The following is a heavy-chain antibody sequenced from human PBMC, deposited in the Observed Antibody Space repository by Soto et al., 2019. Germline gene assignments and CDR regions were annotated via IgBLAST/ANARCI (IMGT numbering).Heavy chain of an antibody. J-gene: IGHJ4*02. CDR3: ARAEYCSGGSCYWAFDY. V-gene: IGHV4-30-4*01. D-gene: IGHD2-15*01. CDR2: IYYSGST. Sequence: QVQLQESGPGLVKPSETLSLTCTVSGGSISSSNYYWNWIRQPPGKGLEWIGYIYYSGSTYYNPSLKRRVTISMDTSKNQFSLKLSSMTAADTAVYYCARAEYCSGGSCYWAFDYWGQGTLVPVSS. CDR1: GGSISSSNYY.